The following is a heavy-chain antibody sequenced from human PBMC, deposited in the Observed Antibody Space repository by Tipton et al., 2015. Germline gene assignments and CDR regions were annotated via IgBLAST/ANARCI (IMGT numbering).Heavy chain of an antibody. Sequence: TLSLTCSVSGGSISSSSFYWDWIRQPPGKGLEWIGNIYYSGSTYYNPSLKSRVTMSRDTSKNQFSLKLTSVTAADTAVYYCACRDYDSLTRDYQTVDYWGQGTLVTVSS. J-gene: IGHJ4*02. CDR3: ACRDYDSLTRDYQTVDY. CDR1: GGSISSSSFY. CDR2: IYYSGST. D-gene: IGHD3-9*01. V-gene: IGHV4-39*07.